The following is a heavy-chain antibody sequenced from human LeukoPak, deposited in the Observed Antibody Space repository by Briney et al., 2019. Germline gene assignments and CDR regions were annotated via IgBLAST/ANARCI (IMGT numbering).Heavy chain of an antibody. CDR3: ARDCSGGSCSFDY. CDR2: ISSSSRYI. CDR1: GFTLSSYS. J-gene: IGHJ4*02. V-gene: IGHV3-21*01. Sequence: GGSLRLSCAASGFTLSSYSMNWVRQAPGKGLEWVSSISSSSRYIYYADSVRGRFTISRDNAKSSLYLQMNSLRAEDTAVYYCARDCSGGSCSFDYWGQGTLVTVSS. D-gene: IGHD2-15*01.